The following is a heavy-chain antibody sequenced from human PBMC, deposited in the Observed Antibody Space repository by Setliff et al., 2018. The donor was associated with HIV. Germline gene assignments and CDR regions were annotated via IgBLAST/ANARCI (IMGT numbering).Heavy chain of an antibody. V-gene: IGHV4-30-4*08. CDR1: GGSISSGDYY. CDR3: ASSLGTVYYYGMDV. J-gene: IGHJ6*02. D-gene: IGHD7-27*01. CDR2: IYYSGST. Sequence: SETLSLTCTVSGGSISSGDYYWSWIRQPPGKGLEWIGYIYYSGSTYYNPPLKSRVTISVDTSKNQFSLKLSSVTAADTAVYYCASSLGTVYYYGMDVWGQGTTVTVSS.